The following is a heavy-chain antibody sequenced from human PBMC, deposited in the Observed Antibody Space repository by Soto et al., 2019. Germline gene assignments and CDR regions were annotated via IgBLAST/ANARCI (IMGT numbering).Heavy chain of an antibody. CDR2: INPNSGGT. CDR3: ARAFMGYCSSTNCLEDYYYMDV. V-gene: IGHV1-2*04. D-gene: IGHD2-2*01. J-gene: IGHJ6*03. CDR1: GYTFTGYY. Sequence: ASVKVSCQASGYTFTGYYMHWVRKDHGQGLEWMGWINPNSGGTNYAQKFQGWVTMTRGTSISTAYMELSRLRSDDTAVYYCARAFMGYCSSTNCLEDYYYMDVWGKGTTVTVSS.